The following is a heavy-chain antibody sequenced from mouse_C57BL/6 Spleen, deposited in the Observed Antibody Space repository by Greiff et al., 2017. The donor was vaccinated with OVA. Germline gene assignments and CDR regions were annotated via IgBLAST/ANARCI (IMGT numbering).Heavy chain of an antibody. D-gene: IGHD2-3*01. CDR2: IWGVGST. J-gene: IGHJ4*01. Sequence: VKLMESGPGLVAPSQSLSITCTVSGFSLTSYGVDWVRQSPGKGLEWLGVIWGVGSTNYNSALKSRLSISKDNSKSQVFLKMNSLQTDDTAMYYCARADGYLSYYAMDYWGQGTSVTVSS. V-gene: IGHV2-6*01. CDR1: GFSLTSYG. CDR3: ARADGYLSYYAMDY.